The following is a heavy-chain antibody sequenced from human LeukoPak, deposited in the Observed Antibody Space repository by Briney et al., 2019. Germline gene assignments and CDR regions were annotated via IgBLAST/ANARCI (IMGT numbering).Heavy chain of an antibody. Sequence: ASVKVSCRASGYTFTSYAMNWVRQAPGQGLEWMGWINTNTGNPTYAQGFTGRFVFSSDTSVSTAYLQISSLKAEDTAVYYCARDVGVGDRHAGENWFDPWGQGTLVTVSS. CDR2: INTNTGNP. D-gene: IGHD3-16*01. CDR1: GYTFTSYA. V-gene: IGHV7-4-1*02. CDR3: ARDVGVGDRHAGENWFDP. J-gene: IGHJ5*02.